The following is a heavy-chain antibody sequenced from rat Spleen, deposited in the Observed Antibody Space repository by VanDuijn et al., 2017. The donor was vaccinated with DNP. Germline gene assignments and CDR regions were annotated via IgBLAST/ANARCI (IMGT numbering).Heavy chain of an antibody. D-gene: IGHD1-4*01. J-gene: IGHJ2*01. CDR3: STDPGRD. CDR1: GFTFSNTW. CDR2: IKDKYSGYEA. Sequence: EVKLVESGGGLVRPGSSLKVSCATSGFTFSNTWMNWVRQAPGKGLEWVALIKDKYSGYEAEYAESVKGRFTISRDDSKSRVYLQMNTLRDQDTATYYCSTDPGRDWGQGVMVTVSS. V-gene: IGHV6-5*01.